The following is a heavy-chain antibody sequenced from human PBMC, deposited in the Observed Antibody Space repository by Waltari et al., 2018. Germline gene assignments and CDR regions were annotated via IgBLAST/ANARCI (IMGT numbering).Heavy chain of an antibody. J-gene: IGHJ3*02. CDR1: GGSVSSGRYY. D-gene: IGHD7-27*01. V-gene: IGHV4-61*01. Sequence: QVQLQESGPGLVKPSETLSLTCTVSGGSVSSGRYYWSLIRQPPGKGLEWIVYIYYSGSTNYNPSLKSRVTISVETAKNQFSLKLSSVTAADTAVYYCAIPRTGDGDAFDIWGQGTMVTVSS. CDR3: AIPRTGDGDAFDI. CDR2: IYYSGST.